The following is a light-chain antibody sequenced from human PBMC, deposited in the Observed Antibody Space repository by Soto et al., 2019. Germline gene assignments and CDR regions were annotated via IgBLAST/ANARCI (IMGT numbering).Light chain of an antibody. CDR2: DAS. V-gene: IGKV1-5*01. J-gene: IGKJ1*01. CDR1: QSIGRF. Sequence: DNEMSVSPSCVCTSIKDRVTITCRASQSIGRFLAWYQHQPGKAPKLLIYDASTLESGVPSRFSGTGSCTELTYSISGLQPQSFGTYSAQPCYVGSWFGQGTKVDIK. CDR3: QPCYVGSW.